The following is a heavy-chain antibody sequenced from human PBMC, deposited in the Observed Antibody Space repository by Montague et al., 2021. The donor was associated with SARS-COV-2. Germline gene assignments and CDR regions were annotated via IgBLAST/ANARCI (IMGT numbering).Heavy chain of an antibody. CDR2: IYWGDEK. V-gene: IGHV2-5*02. CDR3: VHCASGSYYCHY. D-gene: IGHD3-10*01. J-gene: IGHJ4*02. Sequence: PALVKPTQTLTLTCTFSGFSITTSTMGVGWIRQPPGKALEWLALIYWGDEKCFSPSLKSRLTITKDTFKDQVVLRMTNMDPVDTATYYCVHCASGSYYCHYWGQGTLVTVSS. CDR1: GFSITTSTMG.